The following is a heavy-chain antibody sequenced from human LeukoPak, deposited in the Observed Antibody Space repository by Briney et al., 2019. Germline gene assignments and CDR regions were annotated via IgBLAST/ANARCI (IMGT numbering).Heavy chain of an antibody. V-gene: IGHV3-48*02. D-gene: IGHD3-10*01. Sequence: GGSLRLSCAASGFTFSSYAMSWVRQAPGKGLEWVSYIDSSSSTTYYADSVKGRFTISRDNAKNSLYLQMNSLRDDDTAVYYCARERALYHGNADFDYWGQGTLVTVSA. J-gene: IGHJ4*02. CDR3: ARERALYHGNADFDY. CDR2: IDSSSSTT. CDR1: GFTFSSYA.